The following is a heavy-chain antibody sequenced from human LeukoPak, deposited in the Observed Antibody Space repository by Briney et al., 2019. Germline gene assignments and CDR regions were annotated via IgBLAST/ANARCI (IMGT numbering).Heavy chain of an antibody. CDR1: GFTFSGSA. D-gene: IGHD3-10*01. CDR3: TRLTRHDY. V-gene: IGHV3-73*01. J-gene: IGHJ4*02. CDR2: IRSKANSYAT. Sequence: PGGSLKLSCAASGFTFSGSAMHWVRQASGKGLEWVGRIRSKANSYATAYAASVKGRFTISRDDSKNTAYLQMNSLKTEDTAVYYCTRLTRHDYWGQGTLVPVSS.